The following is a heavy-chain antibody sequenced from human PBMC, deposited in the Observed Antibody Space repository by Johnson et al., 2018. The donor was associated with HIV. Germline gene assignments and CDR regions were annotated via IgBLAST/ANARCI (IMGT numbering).Heavy chain of an antibody. CDR2: IRYDGSYK. V-gene: IGHV3-30*02. Sequence: QVQLVESGGGVVQPGRSLRLSCAASGFTFSSYGMHWVRQAPGKGLEWVAFIRYDGSYKYYEDSVKGRFTISRDNSKNTLYLQLNNLRAEDTAVYYCARGAFLKVYVSDDAFDIWGQGTMVTVSS. D-gene: IGHD2-8*01. CDR3: ARGAFLKVYVSDDAFDI. J-gene: IGHJ3*02. CDR1: GFTFSSYG.